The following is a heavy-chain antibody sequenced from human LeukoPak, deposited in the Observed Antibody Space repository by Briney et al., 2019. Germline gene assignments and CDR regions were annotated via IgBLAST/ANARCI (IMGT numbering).Heavy chain of an antibody. J-gene: IGHJ4*02. Sequence: GGSLRLSCAASGFTFSSYAMSWVRQAPGKGLEWVSAISGSGGSTYHADSVKGRFTISRDNSKNTLYLQMNSLRAEDTAVYYCAKDVGTYYDFWSGYPDYWGQGTLVTVSS. CDR1: GFTFSSYA. CDR2: ISGSGGST. CDR3: AKDVGTYYDFWSGYPDY. D-gene: IGHD3-3*01. V-gene: IGHV3-23*01.